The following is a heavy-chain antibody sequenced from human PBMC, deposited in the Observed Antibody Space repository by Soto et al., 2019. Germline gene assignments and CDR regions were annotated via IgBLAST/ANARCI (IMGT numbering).Heavy chain of an antibody. CDR1: GFTFSDHA. V-gene: IGHV3-23*01. D-gene: IGHD6-19*01. CDR3: ARPPLYSSGGYFDS. J-gene: IGHJ4*02. Sequence: EVHLLESGGGLVQPGGSLRLSCAASGFTFSDHAMTWVRQAPGKGLEWVSTTTNNGDRTFYADSVKGRFTVSRDRSNNTLYLQMNSLRAEDTAVYFCARPPLYSSGGYFDSWGQGTLVTVSS. CDR2: TTNNGDRT.